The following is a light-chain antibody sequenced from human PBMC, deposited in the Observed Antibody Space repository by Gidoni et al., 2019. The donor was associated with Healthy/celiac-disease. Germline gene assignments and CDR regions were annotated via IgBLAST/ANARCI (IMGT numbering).Light chain of an antibody. CDR3: QQYYSTPWT. Sequence: DIVMTQAPDSLAVSLGEGATINCKSSQTVLYRSNNKNYLAWYQPKPGQTPNLLIYWAATRESGVPDRFSGSGSGTDFTLTIYSLQSEDVAVYYCQQYYSTPWTFGQGTKVEIK. J-gene: IGKJ1*01. CDR1: QTVLYRSNNKNY. V-gene: IGKV4-1*01. CDR2: WAA.